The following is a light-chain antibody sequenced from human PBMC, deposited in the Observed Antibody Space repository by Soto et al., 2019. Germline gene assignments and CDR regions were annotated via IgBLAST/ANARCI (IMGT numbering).Light chain of an antibody. Sequence: EIVLTQSPATLSLSPGERATLSCRASQSVSSYLAWYQQKPGQAPRLLIYDASTRHTGIPARFSGSGSGTDFTLTISSLEPEDFAVYYCQQRSNWSPYTFGQGTKLEIK. V-gene: IGKV3-11*01. CDR3: QQRSNWSPYT. CDR2: DAS. CDR1: QSVSSY. J-gene: IGKJ2*01.